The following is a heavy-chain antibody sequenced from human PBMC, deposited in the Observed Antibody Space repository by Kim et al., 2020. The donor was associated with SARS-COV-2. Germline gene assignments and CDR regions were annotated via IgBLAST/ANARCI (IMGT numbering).Heavy chain of an antibody. CDR3: AKDAITIFGVVSLGYYYMDV. Sequence: GGSLRLSCAASGFTFGDYAMHWVRQAPGKGLEWVSGISWNSGSIGYADSVKGRFTISRDNAKNSLYLQMNSLRAEDTALYYCAKDAITIFGVVSLGYYYMDVWGKGTTVTVSS. CDR1: GFTFGDYA. CDR2: ISWNSGSI. J-gene: IGHJ6*03. V-gene: IGHV3-9*01. D-gene: IGHD3-3*01.